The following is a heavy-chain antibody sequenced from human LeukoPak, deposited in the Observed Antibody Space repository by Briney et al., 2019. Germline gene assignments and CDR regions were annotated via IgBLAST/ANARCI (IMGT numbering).Heavy chain of an antibody. CDR3: AKESTGSSPDY. CDR2: ITGSGDDA. D-gene: IGHD1-26*01. V-gene: IGHV3-23*01. CDR1: GFXFSNYG. Sequence: GGSLRLSCAASGFXFSNYGISWLRQAPGKGLEWASAITGSGDDAYYADSVHGRFTMSRDNSKSTLYLQMNSLRVEDTALYYCAKESTGSSPDYWGQGTLVTASS. J-gene: IGHJ4*02.